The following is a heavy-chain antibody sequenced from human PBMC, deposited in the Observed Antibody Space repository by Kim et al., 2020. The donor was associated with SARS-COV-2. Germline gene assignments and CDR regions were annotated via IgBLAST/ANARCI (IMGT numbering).Heavy chain of an antibody. Sequence: GGSLRLSCTASGFTFGDYIMSWFRQAPGKGLEWVGFIRSNTYGGTTEYAASVKGRFTISRDDSKSIAYLQMNSLKPDDTAVYYCTRDPPSLRYFDWSRWFDPWGQGTLVTVSS. CDR1: GFTFGDYI. CDR2: IRSNTYGGTT. J-gene: IGHJ5*02. CDR3: TRDPPSLRYFDWSRWFDP. D-gene: IGHD3-9*01. V-gene: IGHV3-49*03.